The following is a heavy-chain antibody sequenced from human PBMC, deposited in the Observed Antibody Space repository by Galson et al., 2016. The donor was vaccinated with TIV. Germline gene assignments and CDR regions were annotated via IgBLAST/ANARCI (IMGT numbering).Heavy chain of an antibody. Sequence: SLRLSCAASGFTFNVCSMNWVRQAPGKGLEWVSYISSSSSTTYYADSVKGRFTISRDNAKNSLYLQMNSLRAEDTAVYYCTRDSSSSSSRNLDYWGQGTLVTVSS. V-gene: IGHV3-48*01. CDR1: GFTFNVCS. CDR2: ISSSSSTT. D-gene: IGHD6-6*01. J-gene: IGHJ4*02. CDR3: TRDSSSSSSRNLDY.